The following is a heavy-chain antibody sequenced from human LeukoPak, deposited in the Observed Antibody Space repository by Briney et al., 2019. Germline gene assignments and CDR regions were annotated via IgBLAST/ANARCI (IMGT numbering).Heavy chain of an antibody. Sequence: GASVKVSCKPSGYTLTDYHIHWVRQAPGQGFEWMGWINPNGGGTNYAQSFQGRVTLTSDTSIRTTYMELSGLRSDDTAVYYCVRRGGAFFDYWGQGTLVTVSS. V-gene: IGHV1-2*02. CDR2: INPNGGGT. CDR1: GYTLTDYH. J-gene: IGHJ4*02. D-gene: IGHD3-16*01. CDR3: VRRGGAFFDY.